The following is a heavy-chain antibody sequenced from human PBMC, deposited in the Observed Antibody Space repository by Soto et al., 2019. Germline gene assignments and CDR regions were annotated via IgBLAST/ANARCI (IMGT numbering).Heavy chain of an antibody. D-gene: IGHD2-2*01. V-gene: IGHV1-3*01. J-gene: IGHJ6*02. CDR3: ATSSTRDWADYFFGMDV. CDR2: INAADGNI. CDR1: GYTFTSYA. Sequence: QVQLVQSGAEVKKPGASVKVTCKASGYTFTSYAVHWVRQAPGHGLEWMGFINAADGNIKYSQDFQGRVTFNRGTSASAASMELSSLLSADTAVYYCATSSTRDWADYFFGMDVWGQGTTVTVSS.